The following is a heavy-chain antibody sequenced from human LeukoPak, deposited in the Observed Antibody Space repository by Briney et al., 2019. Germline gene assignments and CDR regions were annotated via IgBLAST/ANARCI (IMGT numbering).Heavy chain of an antibody. V-gene: IGHV3-21*05. CDR3: ARDDNWGFDY. CDR2: TRGSGSGM. D-gene: IGHD7-27*01. Sequence: GSLKLSLAASGFALNYYSKNWVPQAPGKGLELIAKTRGSGSGMGSGSYYAGAVKGRFTISRDNAKNSLYLQMNSLRAEDTAFYFCARDDNWGFDYWGQGALVTVSS. CDR1: GFALNYYS. J-gene: IGHJ4*02.